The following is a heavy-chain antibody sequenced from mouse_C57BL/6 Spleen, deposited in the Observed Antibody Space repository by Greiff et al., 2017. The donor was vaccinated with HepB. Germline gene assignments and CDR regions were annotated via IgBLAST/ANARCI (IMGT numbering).Heavy chain of an antibody. V-gene: IGHV1-80*01. CDR2: IYPGDGDT. CDR1: GYAFSSYW. CDR3: ARFPFYYYGSSYVYWYFDV. D-gene: IGHD1-1*01. J-gene: IGHJ1*03. Sequence: QVQLQQSGAELVKPGASVKISCKASGYAFSSYWMNWVKQRPGKGLEWIGQIYPGDGDTNYNGKFKGKATLTADKSSSTAYMQLSSLTSEDSAVYFCARFPFYYYGSSYVYWYFDVWGTGTTVTVSS.